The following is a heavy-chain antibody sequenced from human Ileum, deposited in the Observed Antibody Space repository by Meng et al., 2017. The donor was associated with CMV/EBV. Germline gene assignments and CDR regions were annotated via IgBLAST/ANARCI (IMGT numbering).Heavy chain of an antibody. J-gene: IGHJ5*02. CDR2: IKEDGREK. CDR3: VTSGWYNDH. CDR1: GFTFSSYA. D-gene: IGHD6-19*01. Sequence: GESLKISCAASGFTFSSYAMYWVRQLPGQRLECVADIKEDGREKYYVDSVKGRFTISRDDAKASVYLEMNNLRVEDTALYYCVTSGWYNDHWGQGTLVTVSS. V-gene: IGHV3-7*01.